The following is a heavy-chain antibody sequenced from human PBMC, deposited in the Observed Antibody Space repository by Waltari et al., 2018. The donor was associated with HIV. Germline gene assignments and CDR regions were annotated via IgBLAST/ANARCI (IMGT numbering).Heavy chain of an antibody. CDR2: IYYSGST. CDR1: GGSISSYY. D-gene: IGHD6-13*01. CDR3: ARDGGLSSSWYARDWYFDL. V-gene: IGHV4-59*01. J-gene: IGHJ2*01. Sequence: QVQLQESGPGLVKPSETLSLTCTVSGGSISSYYWSWIRQPPGKGLEWIGYIYYSGSTNYNPSLKSRVTISVDTSKNQFSLKLSSVTAADTAVYYCARDGGLSSSWYARDWYFDLWGRGTLVTVSS.